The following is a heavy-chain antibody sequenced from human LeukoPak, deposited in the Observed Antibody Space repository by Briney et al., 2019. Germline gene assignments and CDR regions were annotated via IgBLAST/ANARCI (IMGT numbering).Heavy chain of an antibody. V-gene: IGHV1-2*02. CDR2: INPNSGGT. CDR3: ATDLMGTMVRGVIGY. Sequence: GASVKVSCKASGYTFTGYYMHWVRQAPGQGLEWMGWINPNSGGTNYAQKFQGRVTMTRDTSISTAYMELSSLRSEDTAVYYCATDLMGTMVRGVIGYWGQGTLVTVSS. J-gene: IGHJ4*02. CDR1: GYTFTGYY. D-gene: IGHD3-10*01.